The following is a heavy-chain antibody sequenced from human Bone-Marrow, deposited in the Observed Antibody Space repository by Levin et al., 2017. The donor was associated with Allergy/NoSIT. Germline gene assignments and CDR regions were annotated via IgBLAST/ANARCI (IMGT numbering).Heavy chain of an antibody. D-gene: IGHD3-3*01. J-gene: IGHJ6*02. CDR3: ARDDPYDFWSGYYSSYYYGMDV. V-gene: IGHV3-48*04. CDR1: GFTFSSYS. CDR2: ISSSSSTI. Sequence: RTGGSLRLSCAASGFTFSSYSMNWVRQAPGKGLEWVSYISSSSSTIYYADSVKGRFTISRDNAKNSLYLQMNSLRAEDTAVYYCARDDPYDFWSGYYSSYYYGMDVWGQGTTVTVSS.